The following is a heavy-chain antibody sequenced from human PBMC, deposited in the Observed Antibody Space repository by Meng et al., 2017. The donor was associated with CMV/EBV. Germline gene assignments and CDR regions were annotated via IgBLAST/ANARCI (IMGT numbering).Heavy chain of an antibody. J-gene: IGHJ4*02. CDR3: ARDSSRWVTKYYFDY. CDR1: GGSISSSSYY. CDR2: IYYSGST. D-gene: IGHD4-17*01. Sequence: QPEESGPGLAKPSETLSLTRTVSGGSISSSSYYWGWIRQPPGKGLEWIGSIYYSGSTYYNPSLKSRVTISVDTSKNQFSLKLSSVTAADTAVYYCARDSSRWVTKYYFDYWGQGTLVTVSS. V-gene: IGHV4-39*07.